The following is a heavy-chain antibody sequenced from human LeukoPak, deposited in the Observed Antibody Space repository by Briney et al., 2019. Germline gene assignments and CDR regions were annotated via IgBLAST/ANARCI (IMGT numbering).Heavy chain of an antibody. V-gene: IGHV3-66*01. CDR2: IYSGGST. J-gene: IGHJ4*02. CDR3: ASTYCGGDCYSDY. Sequence: PGGSLRLSCAASGFTVSSNYMSWVRQAPGKGLEWVSIIYSGGSTYYADSVKGRFTISRDNSRNTLYLQMNSLRAKDTAVYYCASTYCGGDCYSDYWGQGTLVTVSS. CDR1: GFTVSSNY. D-gene: IGHD2-21*02.